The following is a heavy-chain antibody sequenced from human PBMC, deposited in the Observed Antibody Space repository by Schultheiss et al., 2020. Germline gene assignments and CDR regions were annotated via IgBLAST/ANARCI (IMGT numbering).Heavy chain of an antibody. CDR3: ARGEEGSLLLWFRELLAY. J-gene: IGHJ4*02. V-gene: IGHV1-2*04. Sequence: ASVKVSCKASGSTFTSYDINWVRQATGQGLEWMGWMNPNSGGTNYAQKFQGWVTMTRDTSISTAYMELRSLRSDDTAVYYCARGEEGSLLLWFRELLAYWGQGTLVTVSS. D-gene: IGHD3-10*01. CDR1: GSTFTSYD. CDR2: MNPNSGGT.